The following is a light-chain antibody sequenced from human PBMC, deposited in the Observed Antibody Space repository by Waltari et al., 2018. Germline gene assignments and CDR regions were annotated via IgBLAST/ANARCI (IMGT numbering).Light chain of an antibody. J-gene: IGKJ3*01. CDR2: AAS. CDR1: QGIRNY. CDR3: QKYDSAPLT. Sequence: DIQLTQSPSSLSASIGDRVSITCRASQGIRNYLAWYQQKPGNVPKVLIYAASSLQSGFPSRFVGSGSGTEFTLTINSLQPEDVATYYCQKYDSAPLTFGPETKVDIK. V-gene: IGKV1-27*01.